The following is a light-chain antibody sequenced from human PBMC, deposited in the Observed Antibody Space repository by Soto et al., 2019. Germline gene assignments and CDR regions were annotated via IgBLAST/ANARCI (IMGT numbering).Light chain of an antibody. CDR2: EIN. Sequence: QSVLTQPPSASGSPGQPVTISCTGTSSDVGAYDYVSWYQQHPGKAPKLMIYEINKRPSGVPDRFSGSKSGNTASLAVSGLQAEDEADYYCSSFAGSNNLPYVFGTGTKVTVL. J-gene: IGLJ1*01. CDR3: SSFAGSNNLPYV. V-gene: IGLV2-8*01. CDR1: SSDVGAYDY.